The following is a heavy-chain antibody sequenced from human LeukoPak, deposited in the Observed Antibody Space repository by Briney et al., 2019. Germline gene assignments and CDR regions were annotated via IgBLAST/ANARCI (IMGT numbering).Heavy chain of an antibody. V-gene: IGHV4-61*02. CDR2: IYTSGST. CDR1: GGSISSGSYY. J-gene: IGHJ4*02. Sequence: SQTLSLTCTVSGGSISSGSYYWSWIRQPAGKGLEWIGRIYTSGSTNYNPSLKSRVTISVDTSKNQFSLKLSSVTAADTAVYYCARAEGYDFWNGYFRFGSFDYWGQGTLVTVSS. CDR3: ARAEGYDFWNGYFRFGSFDY. D-gene: IGHD3-3*01.